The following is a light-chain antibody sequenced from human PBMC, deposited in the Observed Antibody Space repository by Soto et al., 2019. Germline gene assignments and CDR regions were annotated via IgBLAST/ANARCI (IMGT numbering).Light chain of an antibody. Sequence: DIQMTQSPSTLSASVGDRVTITCRASKSISNWLGWYQQKPGKAPKLLIYKASSLDSGVPSRFSGSGSGTEFTLTISSLQSNDFATYYCQQYNSYPITFGQGTNLEIK. CDR2: KAS. CDR3: QQYNSYPIT. V-gene: IGKV1-5*03. J-gene: IGKJ2*01. CDR1: KSISNW.